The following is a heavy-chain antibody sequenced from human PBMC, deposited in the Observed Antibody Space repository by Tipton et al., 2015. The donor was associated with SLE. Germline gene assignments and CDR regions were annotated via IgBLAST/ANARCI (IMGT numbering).Heavy chain of an antibody. CDR3: ARREGMTTVSR. CDR2: IYHSGST. Sequence: TLSLTCAVSGGSISSSNRWSWVRQPPGKGLEWIGEIYHSGSTYYNSSLKSRVTISVDTSKNQFSLKLSSVTAADTAVYYCARREGMTTVSRWGQGTLVTVSS. V-gene: IGHV4-4*02. CDR1: GGSISSSNR. D-gene: IGHD4-17*01. J-gene: IGHJ4*02.